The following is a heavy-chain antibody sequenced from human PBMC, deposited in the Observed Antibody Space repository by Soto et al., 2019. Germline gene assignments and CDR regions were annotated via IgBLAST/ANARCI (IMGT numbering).Heavy chain of an antibody. CDR2: IIPIIGIA. D-gene: IGHD4-4*01. Sequence: SVKVSCKASGYTFTSYAMHWVRQAPGQRLELMGRIIPIIGIANYAQKFQGRVTITADKSTSTAYMELSSLRSEDTAVYYCARVRGYSKVGSMDVWGKGTTVTVSS. CDR3: ARVRGYSKVGSMDV. CDR1: GYTFTSYA. V-gene: IGHV1-69*04. J-gene: IGHJ6*03.